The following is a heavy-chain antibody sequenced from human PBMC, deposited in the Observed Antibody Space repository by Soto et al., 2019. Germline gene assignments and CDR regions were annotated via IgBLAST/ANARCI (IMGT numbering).Heavy chain of an antibody. CDR3: ASNAPELYDSRGYYPSYYYYGMDV. CDR2: IIPIFGTA. D-gene: IGHD3-22*01. V-gene: IGHV1-69*06. CDR1: GGTFSSYA. Sequence: SVKVSCKASGGTFSSYAISWVRQAPGQGLEWMGGIIPIFGTANYAQKFQGRVTITADKSTSTAYMELSSLRSEDTAVYYCASNAPELYDSRGYYPSYYYYGMDVWGPGTTVTVSS. J-gene: IGHJ6*02.